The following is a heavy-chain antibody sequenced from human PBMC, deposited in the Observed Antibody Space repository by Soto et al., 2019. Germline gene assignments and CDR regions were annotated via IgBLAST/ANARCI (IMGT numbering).Heavy chain of an antibody. CDR3: AKYHDGVYYYYGMDV. Sequence: GGSLRLSCVASGFNFGSYAMNWVRLAPGRGLEWVSAISGSGGSTYYADSVKGRFTISRDNSKNTLYLQMNSLRAEDTAVYYCAKYHDGVYYYYGMDVWGQGTTVTVYS. D-gene: IGHD1-1*01. J-gene: IGHJ6*02. CDR1: GFNFGSYA. V-gene: IGHV3-23*01. CDR2: ISGSGGST.